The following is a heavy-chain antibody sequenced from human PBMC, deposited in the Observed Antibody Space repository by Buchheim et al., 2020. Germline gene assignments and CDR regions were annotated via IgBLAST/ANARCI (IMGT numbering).Heavy chain of an antibody. V-gene: IGHV4-34*01. Sequence: QVQLQQWGAGLLKPSETLSLTCAVYGGSFSGYYWSWIRQPPGKGLEWIGEINHSGSTNYNPSLKSRVTISIDTVKNQFSLKLSSVTAADTAVYYCARCCSGGSWDYYYYGMDVWGQGTT. J-gene: IGHJ6*02. CDR1: GGSFSGYY. CDR3: ARCCSGGSWDYYYYGMDV. CDR2: INHSGST. D-gene: IGHD2-15*01.